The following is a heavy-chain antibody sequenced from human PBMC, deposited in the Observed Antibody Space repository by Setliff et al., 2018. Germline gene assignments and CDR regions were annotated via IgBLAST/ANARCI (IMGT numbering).Heavy chain of an antibody. J-gene: IGHJ3*02. D-gene: IGHD4-17*01. CDR1: GDSINSGHY. CDR3: ARDAGDGYGVNAYAGGAFDI. CDR2: MYHSRNT. V-gene: IGHV4-38-2*02. Sequence: SETLSLTCVVSGDSINSGHYWGWIRQTPGKGLEWIGSMYHSRNTYYNPSLKSRVTILEDTSKNQFSLKLTSVTAADTAVYYCARDAGDGYGVNAYAGGAFDIWGQGTVVTVSS.